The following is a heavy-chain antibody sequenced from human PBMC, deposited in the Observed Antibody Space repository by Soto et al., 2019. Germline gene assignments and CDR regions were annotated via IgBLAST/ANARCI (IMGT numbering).Heavy chain of an antibody. Sequence: EVQLVESGGGLVQPGGSLRLSCAASGFTFSTYNMNWVRQAPGKGLEWVSYIRGSGAIYYADSVQGRFTMSRDNAKNSLYLQMNSLRAEDTAVYYCARDFLRGYGPDYWGQGILVTVSS. CDR3: ARDFLRGYGPDY. V-gene: IGHV3-48*01. CDR1: GFTFSTYN. J-gene: IGHJ4*02. D-gene: IGHD2-15*01. CDR2: IRGSGAI.